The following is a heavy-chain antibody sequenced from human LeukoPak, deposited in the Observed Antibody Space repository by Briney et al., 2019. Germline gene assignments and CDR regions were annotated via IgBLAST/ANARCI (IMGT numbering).Heavy chain of an antibody. V-gene: IGHV4-59*01. J-gene: IGHJ3*02. CDR3: ARDDSRDGFEDHDAFDI. D-gene: IGHD5-24*01. CDR1: GESISSYY. CDR2: IYYSGST. Sequence: SETLSLTCTVSGESISSYYWSWIRQPPGKGLEWIGYIYYSGSTNYNPSLKSRVTISVDTSKNQFSLKLSSVTAADTAVYYCARDDSRDGFEDHDAFDIWGQGTMVTVSS.